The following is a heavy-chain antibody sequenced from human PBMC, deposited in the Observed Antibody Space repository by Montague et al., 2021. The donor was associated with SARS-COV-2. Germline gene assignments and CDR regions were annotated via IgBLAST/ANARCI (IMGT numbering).Heavy chain of an antibody. CDR1: GGSISGYY. CDR2: IYHSGNT. D-gene: IGHD5-18*01. CDR3: AREYRIELWQTNWYFGP. Sequence: SETLSLTCTVSGGSISGYYWSWIRQPPGKGLEWIGYIYHSGNTKYSPSLRSRVSISADTSRNQFSLRLSSVTAADTAVYYCAREYRIELWQTNWYFGPWGRGTLVTVSS. J-gene: IGHJ2*01. V-gene: IGHV4-59*01.